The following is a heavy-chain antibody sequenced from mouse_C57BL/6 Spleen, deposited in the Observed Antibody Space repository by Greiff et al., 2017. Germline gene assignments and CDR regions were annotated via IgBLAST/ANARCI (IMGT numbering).Heavy chain of an antibody. V-gene: IGHV1-4*01. CDR2: INPSSGYT. J-gene: IGHJ2*01. D-gene: IGHD2-1*01. CDR3: AREEGNGNYFDD. Sequence: QVQLQQSGAELARPGASVKMSCKASGYTFTSYTMHWVKQRPGQGLEWIGYINPSSGYTKYNQKFKDKATLTADKSSSTAYMQLSSLTSEDSAVYYCAREEGNGNYFDDWGQGTTLTVSS. CDR1: GYTFTSYT.